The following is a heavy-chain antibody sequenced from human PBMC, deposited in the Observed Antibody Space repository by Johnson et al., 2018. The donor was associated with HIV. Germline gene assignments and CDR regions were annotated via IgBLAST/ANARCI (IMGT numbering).Heavy chain of an antibody. CDR1: GFTFSSYG. D-gene: IGHD1-26*01. CDR2: IWYDGSNK. J-gene: IGHJ3*02. Sequence: QVQLVESGGGVVQPGRSLRLSCAASGFTFSSYGMHWVRQAPGKGLEWVAVIWYDGSNKYYADSVKGRFTISRDNSKNTLYLQMNSLRVEDTAVYYCAKFGRIPRELEDAFDIWGQGTMVTVAS. CDR3: AKFGRIPRELEDAFDI. V-gene: IGHV3-30*18.